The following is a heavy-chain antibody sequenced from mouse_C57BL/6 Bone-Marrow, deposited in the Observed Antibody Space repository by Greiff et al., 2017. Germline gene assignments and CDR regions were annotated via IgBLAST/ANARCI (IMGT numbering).Heavy chain of an antibody. V-gene: IGHV7-3*01. D-gene: IGHD1-1*01. CDR2: IRNKANGYTT. Sequence: EVKLVESGGGLVQPGGSLSLSCAASGFTFTDYYMSWVRQPPGKALEWLGFIRNKANGYTTEYSASVKGRFTISRDNSQSILYLQMNALRAEDSATYYCARYHYYGSSSGFAYWGQGTLVTVSA. CDR3: ARYHYYGSSSGFAY. CDR1: GFTFTDYY. J-gene: IGHJ3*01.